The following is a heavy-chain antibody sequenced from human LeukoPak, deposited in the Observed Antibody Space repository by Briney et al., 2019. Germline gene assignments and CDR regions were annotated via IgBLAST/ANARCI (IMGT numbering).Heavy chain of an antibody. J-gene: IGHJ5*02. CDR3: ARRAYSSSYNWFDP. D-gene: IGHD6-13*01. CDR1: GGSISSYY. CDR2: IYYSGST. Sequence: PSETLSLTCTVSGGSISSYYWSWIRQPPGKGLEWIGYIYYSGSTKYNPSLKSRVTISVDTSKNQFSLKLSSVTAADTAVYYCARRAYSSSYNWFDPWGQGTLVTVSS. V-gene: IGHV4-59*08.